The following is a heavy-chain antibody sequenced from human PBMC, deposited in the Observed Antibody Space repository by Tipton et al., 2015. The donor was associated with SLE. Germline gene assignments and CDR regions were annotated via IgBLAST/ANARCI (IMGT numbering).Heavy chain of an antibody. CDR3: ARDWGGWGIVAGFDP. D-gene: IGHD2-15*01. CDR1: GGSISSSSYY. Sequence: TLPLTCTVPGGSISSSSYYWGWIRQPPGKGLEWIGSIYYSGSTYYNPSLKSRVTISVDTSKNQFSLKLSSVTAADTAVYYCARDWGGWGIVAGFDPWGQGTLVTVSS. CDR2: IYYSGST. V-gene: IGHV4-39*07. J-gene: IGHJ5*02.